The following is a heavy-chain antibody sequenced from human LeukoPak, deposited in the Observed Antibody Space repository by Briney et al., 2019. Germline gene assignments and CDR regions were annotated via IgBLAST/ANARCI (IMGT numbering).Heavy chain of an antibody. Sequence: PGGSLRLSCAASGFTFSSYTMYWVRQAPGKGLEWVSSISYSSSYIYYADSVKGRFTISRDNAKNSLYLQMNSLRAEDTAVYYCARDLYCSSTSCTDAFDIWGQGTLVTASS. V-gene: IGHV3-21*01. CDR2: ISYSSSYI. CDR1: GFTFSSYT. D-gene: IGHD2-2*01. J-gene: IGHJ3*02. CDR3: ARDLYCSSTSCTDAFDI.